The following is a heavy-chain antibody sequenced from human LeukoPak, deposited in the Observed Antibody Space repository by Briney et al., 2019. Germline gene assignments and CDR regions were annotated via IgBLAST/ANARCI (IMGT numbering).Heavy chain of an antibody. Sequence: SETVSLTCTVSGGSISSYYWSWIRQPAGQGLEWIGEINHSGSTNYNPSLKSRVTISVDTSKNQFSLKLSSVTAADTAVYYCASLIYSRYYYGMDVWGQGTTVSVSS. CDR2: INHSGST. V-gene: IGHV4-34*01. CDR1: GGSISSYY. CDR3: ASLIYSRYYYGMDV. J-gene: IGHJ6*02. D-gene: IGHD2-21*01.